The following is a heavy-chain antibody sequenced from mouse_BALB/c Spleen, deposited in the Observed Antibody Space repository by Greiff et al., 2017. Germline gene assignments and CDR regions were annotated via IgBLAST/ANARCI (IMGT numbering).Heavy chain of an antibody. CDR1: GYSFTGYY. CDR3: AKSYDYERAWFAY. CDR2: INPYNGAT. J-gene: IGHJ3*01. D-gene: IGHD2-4*01. Sequence: VQLQQSGPELVKPGASVKISCKASGYSFTGYYMHWVKQSHVKSLEWIGRINPYNGATSYNQNFKDKASLTVDKSSSTAYMELHSLTSEDSAVYYCAKSYDYERAWFAYWGQGTLVTVSA. V-gene: IGHV1-31*01.